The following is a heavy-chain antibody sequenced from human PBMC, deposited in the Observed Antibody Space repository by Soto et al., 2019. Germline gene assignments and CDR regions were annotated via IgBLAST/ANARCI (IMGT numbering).Heavy chain of an antibody. Sequence: QVQLRESGPGLVKPSQTLSLTCTVSGGSINSGGYYWNWIRQHPGKGLEWIGYMYSSGSTYYNPFLRCRVIISADPSENHFSLKLSSVTAADTAVYFCARGYRQSGYSSSWVFDYWGQGTLVNVSS. V-gene: IGHV4-31*03. CDR3: ARGYRQSGYSSSWVFDY. D-gene: IGHD6-13*01. CDR2: MYSSGST. J-gene: IGHJ4*02. CDR1: GGSINSGGYY.